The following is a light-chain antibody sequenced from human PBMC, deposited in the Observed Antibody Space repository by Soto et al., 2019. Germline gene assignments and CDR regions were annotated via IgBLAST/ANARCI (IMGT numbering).Light chain of an antibody. CDR1: SSDVGGYNY. CDR3: SSYAGSNTLV. V-gene: IGLV2-8*01. CDR2: EVS. J-gene: IGLJ2*01. Sequence: QAVVTQPPSASGSPGQSVTISCTGTSSDVGGYNYVSWYRQHPGKALKVMIYEVSKRPSGVPDRFSGSKSGNTASLTVSGLQAEDEADYYCSSYAGSNTLVFGGGTKVTVL.